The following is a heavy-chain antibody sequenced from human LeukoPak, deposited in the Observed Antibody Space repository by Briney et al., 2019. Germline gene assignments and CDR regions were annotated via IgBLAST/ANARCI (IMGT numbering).Heavy chain of an antibody. CDR1: GGTFSSYA. CDR2: IIPIFGTA. CDR3: ARWNYDILTGSWFDP. Sequence: SVKVSCKASGGTFSSYAISWVRQAPGQGLEWMGGIIPIFGTANYAQKFQGRVTITADKSTSTAYMELSSLRSEDTAVYYCARWNYDILTGSWFDPWGLGTLVTVSS. J-gene: IGHJ5*02. D-gene: IGHD3-9*01. V-gene: IGHV1-69*06.